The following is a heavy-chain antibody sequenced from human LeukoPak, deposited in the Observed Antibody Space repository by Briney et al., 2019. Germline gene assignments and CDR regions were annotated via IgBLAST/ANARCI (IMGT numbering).Heavy chain of an antibody. J-gene: IGHJ4*02. CDR1: GFTFSSYE. Sequence: GGSLRLSCAASGFTFSSYEMNWVRRAPGKGLEWVSYISSSGSTIYYADSVKGRFTISRDNAKNSLYLQMNSLRAEDTAVYYCATYSSAFSYWGQGTLVTVSS. CDR3: ATYSSAFSY. D-gene: IGHD6-19*01. V-gene: IGHV3-48*03. CDR2: ISSSGSTI.